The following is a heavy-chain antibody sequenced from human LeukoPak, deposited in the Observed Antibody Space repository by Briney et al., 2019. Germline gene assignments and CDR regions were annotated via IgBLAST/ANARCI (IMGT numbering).Heavy chain of an antibody. CDR3: ARHGPVAAAGLYYFDY. CDR1: GDSFSYYY. D-gene: IGHD6-13*01. CDR2: IYYSGST. Sequence: KASETLSLTCTVSGDSFSYYYWSWIRQPPGKGLEWIGYIYYSGSTNYNPSLKSRVTISVDTSKNQFSLKLSSVTAADTAVYYCARHGPVAAAGLYYFDYWGQGTLVTVSS. V-gene: IGHV4-59*08. J-gene: IGHJ4*02.